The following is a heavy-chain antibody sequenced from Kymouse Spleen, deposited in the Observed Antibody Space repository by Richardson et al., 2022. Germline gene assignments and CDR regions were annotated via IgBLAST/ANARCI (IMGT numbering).Heavy chain of an antibody. J-gene: IGHJ4*02. D-gene: IGHD3-10*01. CDR3: ARETYYYGSGSYFDY. Sequence: EVQLVESGGGLVQPGGSLRLSCAASGFTFSSYDMHWVRQATGKGLEWVSAIGTAGDTYYPGSVKGRFTISRENAKNSLYLQMNSLRAGDTAVYYCARETYYYGSGSYFDYWGQGTLVTVSS. CDR1: GFTFSSYD. V-gene: IGHV3-13*01. CDR2: IGTAGDT.